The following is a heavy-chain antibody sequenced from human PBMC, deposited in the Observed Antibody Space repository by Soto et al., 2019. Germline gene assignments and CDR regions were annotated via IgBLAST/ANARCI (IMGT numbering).Heavy chain of an antibody. CDR2: ISGDSGRT. Sequence: EVQLLESGGGLVQPGGSVRLSCAASGLTFGNYAMSWVRQAPDKGLEWVSAISGDSGRTYYADSVKGRFTISRDNSKNTLYLQMNTLRAEDTAVYYCAVTPNCGRDCAAASYWYFDIWGRGTLVTVSS. D-gene: IGHD2-21*02. J-gene: IGHJ2*01. CDR3: AVTPNCGRDCAAASYWYFDI. V-gene: IGHV3-23*01. CDR1: GLTFGNYA.